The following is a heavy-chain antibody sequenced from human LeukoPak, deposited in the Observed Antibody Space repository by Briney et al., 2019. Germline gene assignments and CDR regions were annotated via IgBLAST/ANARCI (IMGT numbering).Heavy chain of an antibody. J-gene: IGHJ4*02. CDR3: ARQPDGYNSYYFDY. V-gene: IGHV1-69*04. Sequence: ASVKVSCKASGGTFSSYAISWVRQVPGQGLEWMGRIIPIFGIANYAQKFPGRVTITADKSTSTAYMELSSLRSEDTAVYYCARQPDGYNSYYFDYWGQGTLVTVSS. CDR2: IIPIFGIA. D-gene: IGHD5-24*01. CDR1: GGTFSSYA.